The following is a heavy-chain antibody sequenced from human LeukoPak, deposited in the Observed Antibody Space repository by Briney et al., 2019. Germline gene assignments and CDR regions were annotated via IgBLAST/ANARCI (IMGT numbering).Heavy chain of an antibody. D-gene: IGHD3-22*01. V-gene: IGHV4-61*02. CDR1: GGSISSGSYF. CDR3: AREGPNSSGLDY. CDR2: IYTSGST. Sequence: PSQTLSLTCTISGGSISSGSYFWSWIRQPAGKGLEWIGRIYTSGSTNYNPSLKSRVTISVDTSKNQFSLKVSSVTAADTAVYYCAREGPNSSGLDYWGQGTLVTVSS. J-gene: IGHJ4*02.